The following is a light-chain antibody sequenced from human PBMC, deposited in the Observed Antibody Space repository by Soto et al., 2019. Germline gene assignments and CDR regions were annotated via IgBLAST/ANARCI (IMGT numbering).Light chain of an antibody. CDR1: SSDVGGYNY. V-gene: IGLV2-11*01. CDR2: DVT. CDR3: SSRAGSSVV. Sequence: QSALTQPRSVSGSPGQSVTISCTGTSSDVGGYNYVSWYQQHPGKAPKLMIYDVTTRPSGVPDRFSGSKSGNTASLTISGLQAEDEADYYCSSRAGSSVVFGTGTKVTVL. J-gene: IGLJ1*01.